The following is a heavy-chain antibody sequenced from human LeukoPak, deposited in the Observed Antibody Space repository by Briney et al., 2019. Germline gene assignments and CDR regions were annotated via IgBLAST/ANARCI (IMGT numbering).Heavy chain of an antibody. Sequence: GGSLRLSCTASGLSLSNYDIHWVRQAPGKGLEWVAFIRYDGNYNYYADIVKGRFTISGDDSKNTMFLQMTNLRPDDTAVYFCAKDRMTVFESWGQGTLVTVSS. V-gene: IGHV3-30*02. D-gene: IGHD2-21*02. CDR1: GLSLSNYD. J-gene: IGHJ4*02. CDR3: AKDRMTVFES. CDR2: IRYDGNYN.